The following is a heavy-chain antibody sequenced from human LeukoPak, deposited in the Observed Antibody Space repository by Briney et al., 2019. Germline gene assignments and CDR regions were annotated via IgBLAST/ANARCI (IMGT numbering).Heavy chain of an antibody. J-gene: IGHJ3*02. Sequence: ASVKVSCKASGYTFTSYYMHWVRQAPGQGLEWMGMINPSGGSTSYAQKFQGRVTMTRDTSTSTVYMELSSLRSEDTAVYYCARINHYYDSSGYTDDAFDIWGQGTMVTVSS. D-gene: IGHD3-22*01. CDR3: ARINHYYDSSGYTDDAFDI. CDR1: GYTFTSYY. CDR2: INPSGGST. V-gene: IGHV1-46*01.